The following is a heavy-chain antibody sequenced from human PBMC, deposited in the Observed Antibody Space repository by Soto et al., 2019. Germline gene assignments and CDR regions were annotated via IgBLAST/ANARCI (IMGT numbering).Heavy chain of an antibody. D-gene: IGHD3-22*01. CDR1: GFTFSSYG. J-gene: IGHJ4*02. CDR2: ISYDGSNK. Sequence: GSLRLSCAASGFTFSSYGMHWVRQAPGKGLEWVAVISYDGSNKYYADSVNGRFTISRDNSKNTRYLQMNSLRAEDTAVYYCAKDGGSGYYPDYWGQGTLVTVSS. CDR3: AKDGGSGYYPDY. V-gene: IGHV3-30*18.